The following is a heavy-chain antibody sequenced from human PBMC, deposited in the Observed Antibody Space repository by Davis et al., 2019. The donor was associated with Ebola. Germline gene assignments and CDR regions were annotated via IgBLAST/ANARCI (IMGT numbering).Heavy chain of an antibody. CDR2: IYHSGST. CDR3: ANTDSSGYYSHYWYFDL. CDR1: GYSISSGYY. D-gene: IGHD3-22*01. J-gene: IGHJ2*01. V-gene: IGHV4-38-2*01. Sequence: PSETLSLTCAVSGYSISSGYYWGWIRQPPGKGLEWIGSIYHSGSTYYNPSLKSRVTISVDTSKNQFSLKLSSVTAADTAVYYCANTDSSGYYSHYWYFDLWGRGTLVTVSS.